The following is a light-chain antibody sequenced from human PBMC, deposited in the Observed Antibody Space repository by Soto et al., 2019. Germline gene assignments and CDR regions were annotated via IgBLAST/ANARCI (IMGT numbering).Light chain of an antibody. Sequence: DIQMTQSPSTLSASVGDRVTITCRATQSISTWLAWYQQKPGKAPKLLIYKASSLESGVPSRFSGSGSGTEFTLTISSLQPDDFATFYCQQYNSYPLTFGGGTKVEIK. CDR2: KAS. J-gene: IGKJ4*01. CDR3: QQYNSYPLT. CDR1: QSISTW. V-gene: IGKV1-5*03.